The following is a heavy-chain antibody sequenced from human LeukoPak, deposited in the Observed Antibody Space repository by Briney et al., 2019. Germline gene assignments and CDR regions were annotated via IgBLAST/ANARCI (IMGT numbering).Heavy chain of an antibody. V-gene: IGHV4-34*01. J-gene: IGHJ4*02. CDR1: GGSFSGYY. CDR3: ARDSIDGFEPEGYFDY. D-gene: IGHD2-21*01. Sequence: PSETLSLTCAVYGGSFSGYYWSWIRQPPGKGLEWIGEINHSGYTNYNPSLKSRVTMSVDTSKNQFSLKLNSMTAADTAVYYCARDSIDGFEPEGYFDYWGQGTLVTVSS. CDR2: INHSGYT.